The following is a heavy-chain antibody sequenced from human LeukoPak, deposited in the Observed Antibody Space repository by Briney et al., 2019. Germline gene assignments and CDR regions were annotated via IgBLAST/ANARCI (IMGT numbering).Heavy chain of an antibody. Sequence: PSETLSLTCTVSGGSISSYYWNWIRQPPGKGLEWIGYIYYSGSTNYNSSLKSRVVISVDTSKNQFSLKLSSVTAADTAIYYCAKNGDRGAYCSGGSCYPYYYYNMDVWGKGTTVTISS. D-gene: IGHD2-15*01. V-gene: IGHV4-59*01. CDR1: GGSISSYY. J-gene: IGHJ6*03. CDR3: AKNGDRGAYCSGGSCYPYYYYNMDV. CDR2: IYYSGST.